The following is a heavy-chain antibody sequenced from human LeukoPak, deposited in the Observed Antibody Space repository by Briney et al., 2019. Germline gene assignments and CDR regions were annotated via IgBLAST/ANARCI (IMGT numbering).Heavy chain of an antibody. CDR3: AKRETTVTTNFER. Sequence: PGGSLRLSCAASGFTFRGYAMSWVRQAPGKGLEWVSDISGSGGSTYYADSVKGRFIISRDNSKNTLYLEMNSLRAEDTAVYHCAKRETTVTTNFERWGQGTLVTVSS. V-gene: IGHV3-23*01. J-gene: IGHJ1*01. CDR1: GFTFRGYA. CDR2: ISGSGGST. D-gene: IGHD4-17*01.